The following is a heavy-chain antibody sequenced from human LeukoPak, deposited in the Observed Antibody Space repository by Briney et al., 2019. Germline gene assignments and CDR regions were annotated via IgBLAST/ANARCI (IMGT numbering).Heavy chain of an antibody. CDR2: IGSSGRTI. D-gene: IGHD5-18*01. V-gene: IGHV3-11*04. CDR3: ARRATTERGHSYGLDF. J-gene: IGHJ4*02. Sequence: LSLTCTVSGGSISSSSSYWGWIRQPPGKGLEWVSYIGSSGRTIYYADSVKGRFTISRDNAKNSLYLQMNSLRAEDTAMYYCARRATTERGHSYGLDFWGQGTLVTVSS. CDR1: GGSISSSSSY.